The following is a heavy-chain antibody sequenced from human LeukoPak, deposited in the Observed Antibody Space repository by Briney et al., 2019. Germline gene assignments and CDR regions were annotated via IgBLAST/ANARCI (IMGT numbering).Heavy chain of an antibody. CDR1: GGSFSGYY. CDR2: INHSGST. V-gene: IGHV4-34*01. Sequence: SETLSLTCAVYGGSFSGYYWSWIRQPPGKGLEWIGEINHSGSTNYNPSLQSRVTISVDTSKNQFSLKLSSVTAADTAVYYCATPVIAVAGTGNYWGQGTLVTVSS. J-gene: IGHJ4*02. D-gene: IGHD6-19*01. CDR3: ATPVIAVAGTGNY.